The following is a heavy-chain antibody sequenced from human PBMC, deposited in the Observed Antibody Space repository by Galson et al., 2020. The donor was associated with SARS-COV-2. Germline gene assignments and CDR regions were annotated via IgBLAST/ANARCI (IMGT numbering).Heavy chain of an antibody. V-gene: IGHV2-70*01. CDR2: IDWDDDK. J-gene: IGHJ2*01. Sequence: SGPTLVKPTQTLTLTCTFSGFSLSTSGMCVSWIRQPPGQALEWLALIDWDDDKYYSTSLKTRLTISKDTSKNQVVLTMTNMGPVDTATYYCARTRITMIVGEDWYFDLWGRGTLVTVSS. CDR3: ARTRITMIVGEDWYFDL. D-gene: IGHD3-22*01. CDR1: GFSLSTSGMC.